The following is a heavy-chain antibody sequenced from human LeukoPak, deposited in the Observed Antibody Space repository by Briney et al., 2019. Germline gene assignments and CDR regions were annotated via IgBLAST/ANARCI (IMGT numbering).Heavy chain of an antibody. CDR2: ISGSGGST. Sequence: GGSLRLSCAASGFSFSSYFMHWVRQAPGKGLEWVSAISGSGGSTYYADSVKGRFTISRDNSKNTQYLQMNSLRAEDTAVYYCAKDYRWAFDYWGQGTLVTVSS. CDR3: AKDYRWAFDY. V-gene: IGHV3-23*01. CDR1: GFSFSSYF. J-gene: IGHJ4*02. D-gene: IGHD6-13*01.